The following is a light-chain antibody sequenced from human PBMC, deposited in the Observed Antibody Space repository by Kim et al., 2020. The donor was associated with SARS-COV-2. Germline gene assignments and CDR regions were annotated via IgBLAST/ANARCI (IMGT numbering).Light chain of an antibody. J-gene: IGKJ1*01. CDR1: QSVSSNC. Sequence: SPGESATLSCRASQSVSSNCLAWYQQKPGQAPRLLIYGASSRATGIPDRFSGSGSGTDFTLTITRLEPEDFAVYYCQQYSSSPATFGQGTKVDIK. CDR3: QQYSSSPAT. V-gene: IGKV3-20*01. CDR2: GAS.